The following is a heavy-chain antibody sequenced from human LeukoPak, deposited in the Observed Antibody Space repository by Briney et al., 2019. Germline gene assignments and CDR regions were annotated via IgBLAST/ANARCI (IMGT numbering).Heavy chain of an antibody. J-gene: IGHJ4*02. Sequence: SETLSLTCTVSGGSISSSSYYWGWIRQPPGKGLEWIGSIYYSGSTYYNPSLKSRVAISVDTSKNQFSLKLSSVTAADTAVYYCARDGYSGNDGLWGQGSLVTVSS. D-gene: IGHD5-12*01. CDR2: IYYSGST. CDR3: ARDGYSGNDGL. V-gene: IGHV4-39*07. CDR1: GGSISSSSYY.